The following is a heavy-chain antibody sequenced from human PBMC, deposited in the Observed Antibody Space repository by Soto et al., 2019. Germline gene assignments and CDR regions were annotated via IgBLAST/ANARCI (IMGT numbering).Heavy chain of an antibody. CDR2: INPSGGST. Sequence: ASVKVSCKASGYTFTSYYMHWVRQAPGQGLEWMGIINPSGGSTSYAQKFQGRVTMTRDTSTSTVYMELSSLRSEDTAVYYCATSGAAAGTGDYYYGMDVWGQGTTVTVS. CDR3: ATSGAAAGTGDYYYGMDV. CDR1: GYTFTSYY. D-gene: IGHD6-13*01. J-gene: IGHJ6*02. V-gene: IGHV1-46*01.